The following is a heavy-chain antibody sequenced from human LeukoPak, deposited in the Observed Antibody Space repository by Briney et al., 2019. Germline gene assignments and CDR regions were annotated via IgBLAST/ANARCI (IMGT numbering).Heavy chain of an antibody. V-gene: IGHV3-48*01. J-gene: IGHJ4*02. CDR1: GFTFSSYS. CDR3: VRVRYDSSGYYLGDY. CDR2: ISSGSTTI. D-gene: IGHD3-22*01. Sequence: PGGSLRLSCAPSGFTFSSYSINWVRQAPGKGLEWVSYISSGSTTIYYADSVKGRFTISGDNAKNSLYLQMNSLRAEDTAVYFCVRVRYDSSGYYLGDYWGQGTLVTVSS.